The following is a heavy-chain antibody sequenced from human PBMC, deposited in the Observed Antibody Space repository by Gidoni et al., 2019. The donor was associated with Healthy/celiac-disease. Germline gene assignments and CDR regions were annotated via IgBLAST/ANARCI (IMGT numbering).Heavy chain of an antibody. J-gene: IGHJ4*02. CDR3: AKDRSLGSGSPVDY. D-gene: IGHD3-10*01. CDR2: IRGSGGST. Sequence: EVQLLESGGGLVQPGGSLRLACAASGFTFSSYAMSWVRQAPGKGLEWVSAIRGSGGSTYYADSVKGRFTISRDNSKNTLYLQMNSLRAEDTAVYYCAKDRSLGSGSPVDYWGQGTLVTVSS. CDR1: GFTFSSYA. V-gene: IGHV3-23*01.